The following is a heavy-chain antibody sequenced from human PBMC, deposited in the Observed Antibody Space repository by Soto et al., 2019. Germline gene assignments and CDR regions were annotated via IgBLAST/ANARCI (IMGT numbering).Heavy chain of an antibody. CDR2: ISSSSSTI. D-gene: IGHD6-13*01. CDR3: ARHPERIAQIGWFDP. Sequence: GGSGLSCAASGFTFSSYSMNWVRQAPGKGLEWVSYISSSSSTIYYADSVKGRFTISRDNAKNSLYLQMNSLRAEDTAVYYCARHPERIAQIGWFDPWGQGTLVTVSS. V-gene: IGHV3-48*01. CDR1: GFTFSSYS. J-gene: IGHJ5*02.